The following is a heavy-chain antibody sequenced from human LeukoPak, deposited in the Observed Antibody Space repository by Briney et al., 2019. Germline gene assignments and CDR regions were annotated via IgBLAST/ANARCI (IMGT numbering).Heavy chain of an antibody. V-gene: IGHV1-24*01. Sequence: ASVKVSCKVSGHTLAELSMHWVRQAPGKGLEWMGGFDPEDGETIYAQKFQGRVTMTEDTSTDTAYMELSSLRSEDTAVCYCATGGFMVRGVIIPHWGQGALVTVSS. J-gene: IGHJ4*02. CDR2: FDPEDGET. CDR1: GHTLAELS. CDR3: ATGGFMVRGVIIPH. D-gene: IGHD3-10*01.